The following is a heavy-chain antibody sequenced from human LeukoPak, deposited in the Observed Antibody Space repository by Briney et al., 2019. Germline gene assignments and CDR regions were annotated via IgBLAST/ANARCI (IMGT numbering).Heavy chain of an antibody. CDR2: INSDGSST. CDR3: ARHNYGYDY. D-gene: IGHD3-10*01. J-gene: IGHJ4*02. V-gene: IGHV3-74*01. Sequence: GGSLRLSCAASGFTFRSYWMHWVRQAPGKGLVWVSHINSDGSSTSYADSVQGRFTISRDNAKNTLYLQMNSLRAEDTAVYYCARHNYGYDYWGQGTLVTVSS. CDR1: GFTFRSYW.